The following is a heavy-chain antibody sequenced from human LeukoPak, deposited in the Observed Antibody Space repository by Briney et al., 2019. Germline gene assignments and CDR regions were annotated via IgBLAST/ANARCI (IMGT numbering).Heavy chain of an antibody. J-gene: IGHJ4*02. Sequence: AGGSLRLSCAASGFTFSSYWMHWVRHAPGKGLVWVSRLSPDGSTSIYADSVKGRFTVSRDNAKNTLYLEMNTLRADDTAVYCTRSPSLGGNYWGFDYWGQGTLVTVSS. CDR3: RSPSLGGNYWGFDY. V-gene: IGHV3-74*01. D-gene: IGHD1-26*01. CDR2: LSPDGSTS. CDR1: GFTFSSYW.